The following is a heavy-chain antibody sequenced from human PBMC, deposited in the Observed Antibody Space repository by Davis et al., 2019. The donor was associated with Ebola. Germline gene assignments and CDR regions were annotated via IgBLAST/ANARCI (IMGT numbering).Heavy chain of an antibody. V-gene: IGHV3-30*03. CDR1: GFTFNSYG. CDR2: ISDDGSYK. CDR3: ARDGTGWYPGDY. J-gene: IGHJ4*02. D-gene: IGHD6-19*01. Sequence: GESLKISCAASGFTFNSYGMHWVRQAPGKGLEWLAVISDDGSYKYYGDSVEGRFTISRDNSKNTLYLQVNSLRPDDTAVYYCARDGTGWYPGDYWGQGTLVTVSS.